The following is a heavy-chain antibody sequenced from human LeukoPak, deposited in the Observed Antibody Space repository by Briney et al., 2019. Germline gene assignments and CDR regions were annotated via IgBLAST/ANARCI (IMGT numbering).Heavy chain of an antibody. V-gene: IGHV4-34*01. CDR3: ARHSRSAYSGYENAFDI. CDR2: VYYSTNT. Sequence: SETLSLTCAVYGGSFSGYYWDWIRQPPGKGLEWIGNVYYSTNTYYNPSLKSRVTISVDTSKNQFSLKLSSVTAADMAIYYCARHSRSAYSGYENAFDIWGQGTVVTVSS. J-gene: IGHJ3*02. CDR1: GGSFSGYY. D-gene: IGHD5-12*01.